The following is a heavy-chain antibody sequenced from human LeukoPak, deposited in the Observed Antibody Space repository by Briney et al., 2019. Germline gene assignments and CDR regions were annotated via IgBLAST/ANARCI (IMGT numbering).Heavy chain of an antibody. CDR1: GFTFSNYW. CDR2: IKEDGSVK. V-gene: IGHV3-7*01. J-gene: IGHJ4*02. CDR3: ARGGSESDY. Sequence: GGSLRLSCAASGFTFSNYWMTWVRQAPGKGLEWVAYIKEDGSVKHCVDSVKGRFTISRDNAKNSLYLQMNSLRAEDTAVYYCARGGSESDYWGQGTLVTVSS.